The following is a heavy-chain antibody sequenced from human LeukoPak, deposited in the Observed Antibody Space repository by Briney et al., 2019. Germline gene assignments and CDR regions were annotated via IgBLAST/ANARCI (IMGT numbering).Heavy chain of an antibody. D-gene: IGHD3-22*01. CDR3: ARDLYYYDSSGYPVIDY. CDR1: GGSISSYY. V-gene: IGHV4-4*07. J-gene: IGHJ4*02. Sequence: SETLSLTCTVSGGSISSYYWSWIRKPAGKGLEWRGRIYTSGSTNYNPSLKSRVTMSVDTSKNQFSLKLSSVTAADTAVYYCARDLYYYDSSGYPVIDYWGQGTLVTVSS. CDR2: IYTSGST.